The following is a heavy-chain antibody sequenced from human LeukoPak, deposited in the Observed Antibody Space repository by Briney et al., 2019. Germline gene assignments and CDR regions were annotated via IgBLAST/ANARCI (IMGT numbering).Heavy chain of an antibody. Sequence: SETLSLTCTVSGYSISSGYYWGWIRQPPGKGLGWIGNVYHSGSTYSNPSLKSRVTISVDTSKNQFSLGLSSVTAADTAVYYCARARWELLGSYFDYWGQGTLVTVSS. CDR2: VYHSGST. V-gene: IGHV4-38-2*02. D-gene: IGHD1-26*01. CDR1: GYSISSGYY. CDR3: ARARWELLGSYFDY. J-gene: IGHJ4*02.